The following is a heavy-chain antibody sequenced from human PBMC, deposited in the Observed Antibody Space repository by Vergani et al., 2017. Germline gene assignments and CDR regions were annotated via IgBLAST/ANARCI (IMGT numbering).Heavy chain of an antibody. Sequence: QVQLVQSGAEVKKPRASVKVSCKASGYTFTSYDINWVRQATGQGLEWMGWMNPNSGNTGYAQKFQGRVTMTRNTSISPAYMELSSLRSEDTAVYYCARSSGVIPAAIVDYYYYMDVWGKGTTVTVSS. V-gene: IGHV1-8*01. J-gene: IGHJ6*03. CDR3: ARSSGVIPAAIVDYYYYMDV. CDR1: GYTFTSYD. CDR2: MNPNSGNT. D-gene: IGHD2-2*01.